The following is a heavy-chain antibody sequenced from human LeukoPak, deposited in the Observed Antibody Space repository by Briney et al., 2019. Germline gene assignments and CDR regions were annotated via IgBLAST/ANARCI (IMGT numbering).Heavy chain of an antibody. CDR3: ARVGSFVGQPNV. D-gene: IGHD3-10*01. CDR2: ICYSGST. CDR1: GGSISSYY. Sequence: SETLSLTCTVSGGSISSYYWSWIRQPPGKGLEWIGYICYSGSTNYNPSLKSRVTISVDTSKNQFSLKLSSVTAADTAVYYCARVGSFVGQPNVWGQGTLVTVSS. V-gene: IGHV4-59*01. J-gene: IGHJ4*02.